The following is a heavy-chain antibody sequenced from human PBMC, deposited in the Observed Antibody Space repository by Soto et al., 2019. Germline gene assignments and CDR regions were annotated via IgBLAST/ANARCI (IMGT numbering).Heavy chain of an antibody. Sequence: PGESLKISCKGSGYSFTSYWIGWVRQMPGKGLEWMGIIYPGDSDTRYSPSFQGQVTISADKSISTAYLQWSSLKASDTAMYYCSRLSQTPMTTRNTPTKYYYYYGMDGWGQGNKVNVSS. V-gene: IGHV5-51*01. D-gene: IGHD4-17*01. J-gene: IGHJ6*02. CDR3: SRLSQTPMTTRNTPTKYYYYYGMDG. CDR2: IYPGDSDT. CDR1: GYSFTSYW.